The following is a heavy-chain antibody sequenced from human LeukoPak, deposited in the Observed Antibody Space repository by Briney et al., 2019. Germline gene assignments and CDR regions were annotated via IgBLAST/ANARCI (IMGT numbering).Heavy chain of an antibody. V-gene: IGHV1-3*01. J-gene: IGHJ5*02. CDR2: INAGNGNT. D-gene: IGHD4-17*01. CDR1: GYTFTSYA. Sequence: ASVKVSCKASGYTFTSYAMNWVRQAPGQGLEWMGWINAGNGNTKYSQKFQGRVTITRDTSASTAYMELSSLRSEDTAVYYCARGDDYDINWFDPWGQGTLVTVSS. CDR3: ARGDDYDINWFDP.